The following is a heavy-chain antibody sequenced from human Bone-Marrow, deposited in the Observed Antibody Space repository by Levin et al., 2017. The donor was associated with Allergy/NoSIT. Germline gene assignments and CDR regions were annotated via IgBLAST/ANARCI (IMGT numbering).Heavy chain of an antibody. CDR2: INSEGNIT. CDR1: GFTFKNYW. V-gene: IGHV3-74*01. CDR3: ARDGIQGVGNMVNF. J-gene: IGHJ4*02. D-gene: IGHD5-18*01. Sequence: GESLKISYATSGFTFKNYWMHWVRQVPGKGLVWVSRINSEGNITNYADSVKGRFTISRDNAKKTLYLQMNSLRAEDTGIYYCARDGIQGVGNMVNFWGQGTLVTVSA.